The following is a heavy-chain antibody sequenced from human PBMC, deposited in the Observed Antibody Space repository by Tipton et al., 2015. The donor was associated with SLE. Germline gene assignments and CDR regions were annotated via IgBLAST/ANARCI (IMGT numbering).Heavy chain of an antibody. J-gene: IGHJ4*02. Sequence: AVSGFTFSSYWMSWVRQAPGKGLEWVANIKQDGSGKYYVDSVKGRFTISRDNAKNSLYLQRNSLRAEDTAVYYCAREAYSGSYFDYWGQGTLVTVSS. D-gene: IGHD1-26*01. CDR3: AREAYSGSYFDY. CDR1: GFTFSSYW. CDR2: IKQDGSGK. V-gene: IGHV3-7*01.